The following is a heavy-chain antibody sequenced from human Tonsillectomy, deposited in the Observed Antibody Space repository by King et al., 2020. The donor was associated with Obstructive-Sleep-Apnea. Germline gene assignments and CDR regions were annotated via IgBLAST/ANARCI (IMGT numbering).Heavy chain of an antibody. CDR1: GFTFSSFW. Sequence: VQLVESGGGLVQPGGSLRLSCAASGFTFSSFWMNWVRQAPGKELEWVANIRQDGSEKYYVDSVKGRFTISRDNAKNSLFLQMNSLRAEDTAVYYCARVGYDDVWGSYHSDYWGQGTLVTVSS. CDR2: IRQDGSEK. J-gene: IGHJ4*02. V-gene: IGHV3-7*03. D-gene: IGHD3-16*02. CDR3: ARVGYDDVWGSYHSDY.